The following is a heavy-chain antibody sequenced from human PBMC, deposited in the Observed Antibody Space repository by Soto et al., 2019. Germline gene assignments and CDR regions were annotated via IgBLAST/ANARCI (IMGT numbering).Heavy chain of an antibody. J-gene: IGHJ4*02. V-gene: IGHV3-48*01. CDR2: ISSSSSTI. D-gene: IGHD3-22*01. CDR3: AREAPNYYDSSGYFYY. CDR1: GFTFSSYS. Sequence: GGSLRLSCAASGFTFSSYSMNWVRQAPGKGLEWVSYISSSSSTIYYADSVKGRFTISRDNAKNSLYLQMNSLRAEDTAVYYCAREAPNYYDSSGYFYYWGQGTLVTVSS.